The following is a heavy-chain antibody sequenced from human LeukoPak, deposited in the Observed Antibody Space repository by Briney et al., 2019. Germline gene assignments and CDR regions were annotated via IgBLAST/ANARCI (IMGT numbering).Heavy chain of an antibody. Sequence: SGTLSLTCAVSGGSISSSNWWSWVRQPPGKGLEWIGEIYHSGSTNYNPSLKSRVTISVDTSKNQFSLKLSSVTAADTAVYYCARRALWFGELGYWGQGTLVTVSS. CDR3: ARRALWFGELGY. CDR1: GGSISSSNW. J-gene: IGHJ4*02. CDR2: IYHSGST. D-gene: IGHD3-10*01. V-gene: IGHV4-4*02.